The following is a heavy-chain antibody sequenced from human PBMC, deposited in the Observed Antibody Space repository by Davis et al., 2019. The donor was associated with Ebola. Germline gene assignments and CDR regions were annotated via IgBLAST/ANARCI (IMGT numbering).Heavy chain of an antibody. D-gene: IGHD3-16*01. CDR3: ASFTFGRGGY. Sequence: SETLSLTCTVSDGSIKSNSYYWGWIRQPPGKGLEWIGSVYYNGKTTSNPSLKSRVTIYIDMSKNHFSLKLTSVTAADTAVYYCASFTFGRGGYWGQGTLVNVSS. V-gene: IGHV4-39*02. CDR2: VYYNGKT. CDR1: DGSIKSNSYY. J-gene: IGHJ4*02.